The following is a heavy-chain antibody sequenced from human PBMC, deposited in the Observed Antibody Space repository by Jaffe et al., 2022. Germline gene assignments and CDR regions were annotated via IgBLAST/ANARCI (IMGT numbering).Heavy chain of an antibody. CDR3: ARDLSSGYYYDSSGYPPPSGAFDI. V-gene: IGHV1-69*05. J-gene: IGHJ3*02. Sequence: QVQLVQSGAEVKKPGSSVKVSCKASGGTFSSYAISWVRQAPGQGLEWMGGIIPIFGTANYAQKFQGRVTITTDESTSTAYMELSSLRSEDTAVYYCARDLSSGYYYDSSGYPPPSGAFDIWGQGTMVTVSS. CDR2: IIPIFGTA. CDR1: GGTFSSYA. D-gene: IGHD3-22*01.